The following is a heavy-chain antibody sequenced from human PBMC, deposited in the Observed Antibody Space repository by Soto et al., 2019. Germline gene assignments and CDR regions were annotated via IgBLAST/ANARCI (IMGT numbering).Heavy chain of an antibody. CDR1: GGSISSGGYS. CDR2: IYHSGST. Sequence: SETLSLTCAVSGGSISSGGYSWSWIRQPPGKGLEWIGYIYHSGSTYYNPSLKSRVTISVDRSKNQFSLKLSSVTAADTAVYYCARGLGELPHFDYWGQGTLVTVSS. D-gene: IGHD1-26*01. CDR3: ARGLGELPHFDY. V-gene: IGHV4-30-2*01. J-gene: IGHJ4*02.